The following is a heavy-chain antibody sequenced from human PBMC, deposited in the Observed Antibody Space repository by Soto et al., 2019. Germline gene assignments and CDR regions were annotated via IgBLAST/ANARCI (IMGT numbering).Heavy chain of an antibody. CDR2: IYYSGST. Sequence: SETLSLTCTVSGGSISSGGYYWSWIRQHPGKGLEWIGYIYYSGSTYYNPSLKSRVTISVDTPKNQFSLKLSSVTAADTAVYYCARDPASYDSSGSQGDYWGQGTPDTVSP. V-gene: IGHV4-31*03. D-gene: IGHD3-22*01. CDR3: ARDPASYDSSGSQGDY. J-gene: IGHJ4*02. CDR1: GGSISSGGYY.